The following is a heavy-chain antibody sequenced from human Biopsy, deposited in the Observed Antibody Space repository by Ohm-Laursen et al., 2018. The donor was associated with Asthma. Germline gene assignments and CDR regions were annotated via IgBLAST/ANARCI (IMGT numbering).Heavy chain of an antibody. CDR1: GFSFSNYG. CDR2: ISFDGTNR. V-gene: IGHV3-30*18. Sequence: SLRLSCAASGFSFSNYGMHWVRQARGKGLEWVAVISFDGTNRNYTDSVKGRFTISRDNSRNTLHLEMNSLRAEDTAVYFCAKEVFPGWELRRGPDSWGQGTLVTVSS. J-gene: IGHJ4*02. CDR3: AKEVFPGWELRRGPDS. D-gene: IGHD1-26*01.